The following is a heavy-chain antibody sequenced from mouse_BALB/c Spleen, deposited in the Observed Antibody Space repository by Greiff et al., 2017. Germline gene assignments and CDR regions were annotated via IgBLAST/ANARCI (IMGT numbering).Heavy chain of an antibody. V-gene: IGHV5-17*02. J-gene: IGHJ2*01. CDR2: ISSGSSTI. Sequence: EVKVVESGGGLVQPGGSRQLSCAASGFTFSSFGMHWVRQAPEKGLEWVAYISSGSSTIYYADTVKGRFTISRDKPKNTLFLQMNSLRSEDTEMYYCTRSENGNHYFDDWGKGKTLT. CDR1: GFTFSSFG. CDR3: TRSENGNHYFDD. D-gene: IGHD2-1*01.